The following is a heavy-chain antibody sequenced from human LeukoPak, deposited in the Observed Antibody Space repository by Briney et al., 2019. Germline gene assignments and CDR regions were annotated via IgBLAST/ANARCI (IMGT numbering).Heavy chain of an antibody. V-gene: IGHV3-23*01. CDR2: ISGSGGST. Sequence: PGGSLRLSCAASGFTFSSYAMSWVRQAPGKGLEWVSAISGSGGSTYYADSAKGRFTISRDNSKNTLYLQMNSLRAEDTAVYYPRVAATQLDYWGQGTLVTVSS. J-gene: IGHJ4*02. CDR3: RVAATQLDY. D-gene: IGHD2-15*01. CDR1: GFTFSSYA.